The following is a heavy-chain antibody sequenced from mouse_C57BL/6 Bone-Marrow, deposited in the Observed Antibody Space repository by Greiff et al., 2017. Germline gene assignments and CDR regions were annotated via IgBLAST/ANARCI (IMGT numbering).Heavy chain of an antibody. CDR3: VSETLYYGSSYDAY. CDR1: GFTFNTYA. D-gene: IGHD1-1*01. V-gene: IGHV10-3*01. CDR2: IRSKSSNYAT. J-gene: IGHJ3*01. Sequence: EVQRVESGGGLVQPKGSLKLSCAASGFTFNTYAMHWVRQAPGKGLEWVARIRSKSSNYATYYADSVKDRFTISRDDSQSMLYLQMNNLKTEDTAMYYCVSETLYYGSSYDAYWGQGTLVTVSA.